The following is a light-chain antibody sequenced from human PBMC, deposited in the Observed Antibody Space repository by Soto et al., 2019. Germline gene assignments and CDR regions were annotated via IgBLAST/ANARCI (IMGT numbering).Light chain of an antibody. J-gene: IGLJ1*01. V-gene: IGLV2-14*01. CDR1: TSDNGGYNF. CDR3: SSYSSTTSYV. Sequence: LTQPASVSGSPGQSITISCTGTTSDNGGYNFVSWYQQEPGKAPKLMIYDVSNRPSGVSDRFSGSKCGSTASLTISGLQAEDEADYYCSSYSSTTSYVFGAGTKVTVL. CDR2: DVS.